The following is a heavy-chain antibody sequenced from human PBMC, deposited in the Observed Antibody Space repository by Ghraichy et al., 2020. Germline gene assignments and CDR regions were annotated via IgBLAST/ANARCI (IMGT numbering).Heavy chain of an antibody. Sequence: SQTLSLTFTVSGGSISSYYWSWIRQPAGKGLEWIGRIYTSGSTNYNPSLKSRVTMSVDTSKNQFSLKLSSVTAADTAVYYCARDHVDTGNKLAYCGGDCSSESYYYYYYGMDVWGQGTTVTVSS. V-gene: IGHV4-4*07. CDR1: GGSISSYY. D-gene: IGHD2-21*02. CDR2: IYTSGST. CDR3: ARDHVDTGNKLAYCGGDCSSESYYYYYYGMDV. J-gene: IGHJ6*02.